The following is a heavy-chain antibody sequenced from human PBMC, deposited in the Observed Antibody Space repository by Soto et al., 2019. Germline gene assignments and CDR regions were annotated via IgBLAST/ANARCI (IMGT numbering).Heavy chain of an antibody. CDR1: GVSISSGDYY. CDR3: ARGRPDPYYYDTSGHYYVA. CDR2: IYYSGGT. J-gene: IGHJ5*02. D-gene: IGHD3-22*01. Sequence: PSETLSLTCTVSGVSISSGDYYWTWIRQPPGKGLEWIGYIYYSGGTYYNPSLKSRVTISVDTSKNQFSLKLSSVTAADSAVYSCARGRPDPYYYDTSGHYYVAWGQGTLVTVSS. V-gene: IGHV4-30-4*01.